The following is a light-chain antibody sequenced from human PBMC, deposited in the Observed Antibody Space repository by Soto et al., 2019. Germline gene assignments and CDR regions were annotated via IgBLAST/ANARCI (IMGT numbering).Light chain of an antibody. J-gene: IGLJ1*01. V-gene: IGLV2-14*03. CDR1: SSDVAEYKY. Sequence: QSVLTQPASVSGSPGQSITISCTETSSDVAEYKYVSWYQQNPGRAPKLIIYDVSNRPSGVSNRFSGSKSGSTASLTIPGLQAEDDADYYCSAYTTSIALYVFGAGTKVTVL. CDR2: DVS. CDR3: SAYTTSIALYV.